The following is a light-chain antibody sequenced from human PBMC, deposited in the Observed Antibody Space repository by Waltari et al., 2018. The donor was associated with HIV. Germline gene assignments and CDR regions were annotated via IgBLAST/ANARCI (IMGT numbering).Light chain of an antibody. J-gene: IGLJ2*01. CDR1: SSAVGVYNY. Sequence: QSALTQPPSASGSPGQSVTISCTGTSSAVGVYNYIPWYQQHPGKAPKLMIFEVTKRPSGVPDRFSGSKSGNTASLTVSGLQAEDEAVYYCCSYAGSDVVFGGGTKLTVL. CDR3: CSYAGSDVV. V-gene: IGLV2-8*01. CDR2: EVT.